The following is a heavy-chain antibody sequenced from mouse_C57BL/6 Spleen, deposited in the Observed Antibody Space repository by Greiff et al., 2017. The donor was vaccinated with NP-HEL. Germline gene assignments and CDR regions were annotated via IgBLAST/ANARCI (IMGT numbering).Heavy chain of an antibody. CDR2: ISSGSSTI. V-gene: IGHV5-17*01. CDR1: GFTFSDYG. Sequence: EVMLVESGGGLVKPGGSLKLSCAASGFTFSDYGMHWVRQAPEKGLEWVAYISSGSSTIYYADTVKGRFTISRDNAKNTLFLQMTSLRSEDTAMYYCARGRRPDSNYVYWYFDVWGTGTTVTVSS. J-gene: IGHJ1*03. D-gene: IGHD2-5*01. CDR3: ARGRRPDSNYVYWYFDV.